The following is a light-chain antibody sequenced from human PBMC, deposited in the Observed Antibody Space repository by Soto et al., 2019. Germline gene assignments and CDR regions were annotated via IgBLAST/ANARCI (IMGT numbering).Light chain of an antibody. V-gene: IGKV3-15*01. J-gene: IGKJ5*01. CDR2: GAS. CDR1: QGVSSN. CDR3: QQYNNWPPWT. Sequence: EIVMTQSPATLSVSAGERAALSCRASQGVSSNLAWYQQKPGQAPRLLIYGASTRATGIPARFSGSGSGTEFTLTISSLQSEDFAVYYCQQYNNWPPWTFGQGTRLEIK.